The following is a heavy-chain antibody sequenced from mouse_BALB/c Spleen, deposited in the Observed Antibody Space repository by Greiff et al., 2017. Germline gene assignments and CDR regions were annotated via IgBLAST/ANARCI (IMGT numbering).Heavy chain of an antibody. J-gene: IGHJ4*01. Sequence: VQLKQSGAELVKPGASVKLSCTASGFYIKDTYMHWVKQRPEQGLEWIGRIDPANGNTKYDPKFQGKATITADTSSNTAYLQLSSLTSEDTAVYYCARVETARASGYYAMDYWGQGTAVTVSS. D-gene: IGHD3-2*01. CDR2: IDPANGNT. CDR1: GFYIKDTY. V-gene: IGHV14-3*02. CDR3: ARVETARASGYYAMDY.